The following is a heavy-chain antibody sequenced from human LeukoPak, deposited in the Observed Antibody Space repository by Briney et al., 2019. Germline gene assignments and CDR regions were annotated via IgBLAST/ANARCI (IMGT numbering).Heavy chain of an antibody. Sequence: GGSLRLSCTGSGFTLSSYEMTWIRQAPGKGLEWVSAISDTGNTYHADSVKGRFTVSRDSSKNTLFLQMNRLRPEDAAVYYCAKAPVTTCRGAFCYPFDYWGLGTLVTVSS. D-gene: IGHD2-15*01. CDR2: ISDTGNT. V-gene: IGHV3-23*01. J-gene: IGHJ4*02. CDR3: AKAPVTTCRGAFCYPFDY. CDR1: GFTLSSYE.